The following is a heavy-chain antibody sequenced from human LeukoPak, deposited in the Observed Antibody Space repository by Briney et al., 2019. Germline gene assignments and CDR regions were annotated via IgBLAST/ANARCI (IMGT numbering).Heavy chain of an antibody. CDR2: IKQDGSEK. J-gene: IGHJ4*02. CDR1: GFTFSNYW. Sequence: PGGSLRLSCAASGFTFSNYWMSWVRQAPGKGLEWVANIKQDGSEKYYVDSVKGRFTISRDNAKNSLYLQMNSLRAEDTAVYYCARDVSGVVVTARWGQGTLVTVSS. V-gene: IGHV3-7*01. CDR3: ARDVSGVVVTAR. D-gene: IGHD2-21*02.